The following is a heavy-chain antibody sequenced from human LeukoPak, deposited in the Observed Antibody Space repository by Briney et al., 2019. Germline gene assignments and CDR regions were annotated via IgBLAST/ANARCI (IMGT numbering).Heavy chain of an antibody. V-gene: IGHV3-33*06. CDR3: AKYCSGGSCYSLFDY. CDR2: IWYDGSNK. Sequence: GGSLRLSCAASGFTFSSYGMHWVRQAPGKGLEWVAVIWYDGSNKYYADSVKGRFTISRDNSKNTLYLQMNSLRAEDTAVYYCAKYCSGGSCYSLFDYWGQGTLVTVSS. D-gene: IGHD2-15*01. J-gene: IGHJ4*02. CDR1: GFTFSSYG.